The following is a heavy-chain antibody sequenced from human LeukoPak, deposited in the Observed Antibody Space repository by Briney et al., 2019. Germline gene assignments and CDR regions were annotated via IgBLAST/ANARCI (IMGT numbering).Heavy chain of an antibody. CDR1: GASIRSYY. CDR3: ARDLRGTSAMDV. Sequence: SETLSLTCTVSGASIRSYYWSWIRQPAGKGLEWIGRFHPSGSTNYNPSLKSRVTMSVDTSNNQFSLKLSSVTAADTAVYYCARDLRGTSAMDVWGKGTTVTVSS. D-gene: IGHD2-2*01. CDR2: FHPSGST. J-gene: IGHJ6*03. V-gene: IGHV4-4*07.